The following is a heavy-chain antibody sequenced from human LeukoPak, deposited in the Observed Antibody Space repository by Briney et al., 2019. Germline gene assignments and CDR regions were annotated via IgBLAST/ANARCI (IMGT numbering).Heavy chain of an antibody. V-gene: IGHV4-4*07. CDR1: GGSINKYF. CDR2: IDSVGTS. D-gene: IGHD3-10*01. CDR3: ARVCGSATNYRLCGFDV. J-gene: IGHJ3*01. Sequence: PSETLSLTCIVSGGSINKYFWNWIRQPAGKGLEWIGRIDSVGTSNYNPSLRGRVTMSVDTSKSHFSLKVTSMTAADTAMYYCARVCGSATNYRLCGFDVWGQGTVVTVSS.